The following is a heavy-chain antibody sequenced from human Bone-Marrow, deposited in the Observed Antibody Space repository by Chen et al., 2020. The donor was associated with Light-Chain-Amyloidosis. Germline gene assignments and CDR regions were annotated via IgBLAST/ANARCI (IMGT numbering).Heavy chain of an antibody. Sequence: QVQLLQSGAEVREPGASVQVSCKASGYRCPTHGITWVRQAPGQGLEWMGWISTDTGKTNYARKLQGRVSMTTDTSASTAYMDLWSLTSDDTGVYYCARDGEEKNWFDPWGQGTLVTVSS. J-gene: IGHJ5*02. V-gene: IGHV1-18*04. CDR1: GYRCPTHG. D-gene: IGHD3-10*01. CDR2: ISTDTGKT. CDR3: ARDGEEKNWFDP.